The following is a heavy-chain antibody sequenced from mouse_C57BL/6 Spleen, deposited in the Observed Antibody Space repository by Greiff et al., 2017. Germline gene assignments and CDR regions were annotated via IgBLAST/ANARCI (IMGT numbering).Heavy chain of an antibody. J-gene: IGHJ4*01. CDR3: TRGEGYYDAMDY. Sequence: VQLKESGEGLVKPGGSLKLSCAASGFTFSSYAMSWVRQTPEKRLEWVAYISSGGDYIYYADTVKGRFTISRDNARNTLYLQMSSLKSEDTAMYYCTRGEGYYDAMDYWGQGTSVTVSS. CDR2: ISSGGDYI. D-gene: IGHD2-14*01. CDR1: GFTFSSYA. V-gene: IGHV5-9-1*02.